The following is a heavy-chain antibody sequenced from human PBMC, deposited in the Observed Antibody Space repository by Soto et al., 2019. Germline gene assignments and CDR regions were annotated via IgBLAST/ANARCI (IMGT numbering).Heavy chain of an antibody. CDR1: GGSISSGGYS. D-gene: IGHD2-8*01. V-gene: IGHV4-30-2*01. J-gene: IGHJ6*02. CDR3: ARGTIGYCTNGVCNYGMDV. Sequence: QLQLQESGSGLVKPSQTLSLTCAVSGGSISSGGYSWSWIRQPPGKGLEWIGYIYHSGSTYYNPYLKSRVTISVDRSKNKFSLKLSSVTAADTAVYYCARGTIGYCTNGVCNYGMDVWGQGTTVTVSS. CDR2: IYHSGST.